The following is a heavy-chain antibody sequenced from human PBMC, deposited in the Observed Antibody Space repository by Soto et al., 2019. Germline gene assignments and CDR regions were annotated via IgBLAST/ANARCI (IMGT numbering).Heavy chain of an antibody. Sequence: GGSLRLSCAASGFTFSRYGIHWVRQAPGKGLEWVAIISFDGSNKYYADSVKGRFTISRDNSKNTLYLQMNSLRAEDTAVYYCAKGHSGSYDGAFEYWGQGALVTVSS. CDR1: GFTFSRYG. CDR3: AKGHSGSYDGAFEY. CDR2: ISFDGSNK. D-gene: IGHD1-26*01. J-gene: IGHJ4*02. V-gene: IGHV3-30*18.